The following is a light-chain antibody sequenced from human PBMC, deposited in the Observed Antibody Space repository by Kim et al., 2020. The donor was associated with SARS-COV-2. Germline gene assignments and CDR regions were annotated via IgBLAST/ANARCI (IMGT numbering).Light chain of an antibody. CDR2: SND. V-gene: IGLV1-44*01. CDR3: VAWDDSLNGSV. J-gene: IGLJ3*02. Sequence: GHRVTISCSGSSANIGSKVVNWYQQLPGTAPKLLIYSNDYRPSGVPDRFSGSKSGTSASLAISGLQSEDEADYYCVAWDDSLNGSVFGGGTQLTVL. CDR1: SANIGSKV.